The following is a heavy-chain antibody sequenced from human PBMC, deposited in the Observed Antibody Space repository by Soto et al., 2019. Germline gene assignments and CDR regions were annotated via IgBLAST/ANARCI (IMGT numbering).Heavy chain of an antibody. CDR3: AKPLWFGELANFDY. J-gene: IGHJ4*02. CDR2: ISGSGGST. CDR1: GFTFSSYA. Sequence: GGSLRLSCAASGFTFSSYAMSWVRQAPGKGLEWVSAISGSGGSTYYADSVKGRFTISRDNSKSTLYLQMNSLRAEDTAVYYCAKPLWFGELANFDYWGQGTLVTVSS. D-gene: IGHD3-10*01. V-gene: IGHV3-23*01.